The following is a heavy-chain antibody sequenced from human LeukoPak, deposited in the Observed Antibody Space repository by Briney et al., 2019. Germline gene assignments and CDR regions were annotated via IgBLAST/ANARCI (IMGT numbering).Heavy chain of an antibody. V-gene: IGHV4-34*01. J-gene: IGHJ6*03. Sequence: SETLSLTCAVNGGSLSGYYWSWIRQPPGKGLEWIGEINHSGSTNYNPSLKSRVTISVDTSKNQFSLKVRSVTAADRAVYYCARGRSSIAVAGTPYYYYCMDVWGKGTTVTVSS. CDR2: INHSGST. D-gene: IGHD6-19*01. CDR3: ARGRSSIAVAGTPYYYYCMDV. CDR1: GGSLSGYY.